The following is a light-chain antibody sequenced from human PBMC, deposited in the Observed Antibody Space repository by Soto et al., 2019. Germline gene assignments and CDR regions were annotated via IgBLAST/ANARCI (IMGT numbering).Light chain of an antibody. V-gene: IGLV1-40*01. CDR3: QSYDTSMRDYV. CDR1: SSNIGAYYD. J-gene: IGLJ1*01. Sequence: QSALTQPPSLSGAPGQRVPISCTGSSSNIGAYYDVHWYQQVPGTAPKLLIFSNTNRPSGVPDRFSGSKSGTSASLAITGLQEEDEADYYCQSYDTSMRDYVFGTGTKVTVL. CDR2: SNT.